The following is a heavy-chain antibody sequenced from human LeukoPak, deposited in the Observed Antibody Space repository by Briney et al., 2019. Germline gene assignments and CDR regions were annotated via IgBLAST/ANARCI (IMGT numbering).Heavy chain of an antibody. CDR1: GFTFSSYS. CDR3: AKDEPNYDPTWFDP. D-gene: IGHD3-16*01. J-gene: IGHJ5*02. Sequence: PGGSLRLSCAASGFTFSSYSMNWVRQAPGKGLEWISSISSSCSYIYYADSVKGRFTISRDNAKNSLYLQMNSLRAEDTAVYYCAKDEPNYDPTWFDPWGQGTLVTVSS. CDR2: ISSSCSYI. V-gene: IGHV3-21*04.